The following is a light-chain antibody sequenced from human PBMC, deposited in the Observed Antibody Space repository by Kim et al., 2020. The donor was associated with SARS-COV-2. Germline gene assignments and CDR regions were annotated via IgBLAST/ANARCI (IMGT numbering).Light chain of an antibody. V-gene: IGLV6-57*04. CDR1: SGSIASNY. CDR2: ESN. CDR3: QSYGISNWL. J-gene: IGLJ3*02. Sequence: NFMLTQPHSASESPGKTVTISCTRSSGSIASNYVQWYQQRPGSAPTTVIYESNQRPSGVPDRFSGSIDSSSNSASLTISGLKTEDEADYYCQSYGISNWLFGGGTQLTVL.